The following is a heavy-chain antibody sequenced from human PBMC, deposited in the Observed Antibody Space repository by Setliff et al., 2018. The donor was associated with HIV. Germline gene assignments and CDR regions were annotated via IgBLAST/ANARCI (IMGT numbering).Heavy chain of an antibody. CDR3: ARAPGPPWIQLWLTYFDY. Sequence: GASVKVSCKASGGTFSSYAISWVRQAPGQGLEWMGGIIPLFGTANYAQKFQDRVTITADESTSTAYMELSRLRSDDTAVFYCARAPGPPWIQLWLTYFDYWGRGTLVTVSS. CDR1: GGTFSSYA. J-gene: IGHJ4*02. CDR2: IIPLFGTA. V-gene: IGHV1-69*13. D-gene: IGHD5-18*01.